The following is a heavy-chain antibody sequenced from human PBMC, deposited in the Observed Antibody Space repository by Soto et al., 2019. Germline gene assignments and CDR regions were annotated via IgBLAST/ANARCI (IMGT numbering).Heavy chain of an antibody. CDR3: ARDLSAVKRFESFKYYRMDV. Sequence: QVQLMQSGAEVRKPGSSVTVSCKASGGTFSSNPIRWVRQAPGQGLEWMGGIIPIFATPHYARRFLDRVTLTADRSTNTAYMELTGLTSEDTAIYYCARDLSAVKRFESFKYYRMDVWGQGTTVTVS. CDR2: IIPIFATP. J-gene: IGHJ6*02. V-gene: IGHV1-69*06. CDR1: GGTFSSNP. D-gene: IGHD3-3*01.